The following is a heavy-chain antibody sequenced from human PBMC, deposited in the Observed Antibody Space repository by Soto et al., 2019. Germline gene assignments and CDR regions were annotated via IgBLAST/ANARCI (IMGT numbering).Heavy chain of an antibody. Sequence: PSETLSLTCTVSGGSISSDANFWSWTRQLPGRGLEWIGYISYTGRTYYTPSLNSRLTISLDTSKNLFSLRLSAVTAADTAVYFCARGSFSSSSSWFDPWGQGTLVTVSS. J-gene: IGHJ5*02. CDR1: GGSISSDANF. D-gene: IGHD6-6*01. CDR3: ARGSFSSSSSWFDP. CDR2: ISYTGRT. V-gene: IGHV4-31*03.